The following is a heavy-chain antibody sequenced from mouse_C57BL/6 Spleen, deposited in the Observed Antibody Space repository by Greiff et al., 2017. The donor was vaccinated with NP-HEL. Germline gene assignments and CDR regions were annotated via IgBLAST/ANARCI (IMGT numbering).Heavy chain of an antibody. V-gene: IGHV5-17*01. CDR1: GFTFSDYG. CDR3: ARLHYSNYNYYAMDY. D-gene: IGHD2-5*01. J-gene: IGHJ4*01. Sequence: EVQLVESGGGLVKPGGSLKLSCAASGFTFSDYGMHWVRQAPEKGLEWVAYISSGSSTIYYADTVKGRFTISRDNAKNTLFLQMTSLRSEDTAMYYCARLHYSNYNYYAMDYWGQGTSVTVSS. CDR2: ISSGSSTI.